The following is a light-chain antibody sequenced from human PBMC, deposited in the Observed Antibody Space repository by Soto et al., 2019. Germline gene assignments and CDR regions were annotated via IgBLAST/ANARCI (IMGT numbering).Light chain of an antibody. CDR2: GNT. CDR3: QTYDKSLGGWV. J-gene: IGLJ3*02. V-gene: IGLV1-40*01. Sequence: QSVLTQPPSVSGAPGQTVTISCPGSSSNIGAGYHVHWYMQLPGKAPKLLIFGNTNRPSGVPDRFSGSRSGSSASLAISGLQAEAEGDYYCQTYDKSLGGWVFGGGTKVTVL. CDR1: SSNIGAGYH.